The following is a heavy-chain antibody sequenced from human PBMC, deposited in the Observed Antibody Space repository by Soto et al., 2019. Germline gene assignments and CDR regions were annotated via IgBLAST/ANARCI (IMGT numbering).Heavy chain of an antibody. CDR3: VRSSEAAFDI. CDR1: GFTFSSHW. J-gene: IGHJ3*02. CDR2: IKQDGSEK. D-gene: IGHD6-6*01. Sequence: GGSLRLSCAASGFTFSSHWMGWVRQAPGKGLEWVANIKQDGSEKYCAGSVKDRFTISRDNTKNSLYLQMNSLRAEDTAVYYCVRSSEAAFDIWGQGTMVTVSS. V-gene: IGHV3-7*01.